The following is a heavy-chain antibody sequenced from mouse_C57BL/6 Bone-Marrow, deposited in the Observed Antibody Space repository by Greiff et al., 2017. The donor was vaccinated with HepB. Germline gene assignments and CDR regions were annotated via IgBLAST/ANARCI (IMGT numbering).Heavy chain of an antibody. V-gene: IGHV1-74*01. CDR3: ATTVVATRDY. Sequence: VQVVESGAELVKPGASVKVSCKASGYTFTSYWMHWVKQRPGQGLEWIGRIHPSDSDTNYNQKFKGKATLTVDKSSSTAYMQLSSLTSEDSAVYYCATTVVATRDYWGQGTTLTVSS. D-gene: IGHD1-1*01. CDR2: IHPSDSDT. J-gene: IGHJ2*01. CDR1: GYTFTSYW.